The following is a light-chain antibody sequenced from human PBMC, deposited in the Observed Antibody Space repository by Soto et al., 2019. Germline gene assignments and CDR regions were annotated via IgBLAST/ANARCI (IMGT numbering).Light chain of an antibody. J-gene: IGKJ1*01. CDR1: QSINNW. Sequence: DTQMTQSPSTLSASVGDRVAITCRASQSINNWLAWYQQKPGKAPKLLIYKASSLESEVPSRFSGSGSGTEFTLSISSLQSDDFATYYCQQYHSYPWTFGQGTKVEIK. V-gene: IGKV1-5*03. CDR2: KAS. CDR3: QQYHSYPWT.